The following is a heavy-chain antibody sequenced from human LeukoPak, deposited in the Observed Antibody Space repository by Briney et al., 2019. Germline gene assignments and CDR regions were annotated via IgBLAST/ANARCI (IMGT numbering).Heavy chain of an antibody. CDR2: ISWNSGRI. CDR3: AKDEFVASDFTGAFDI. J-gene: IGHJ3*02. V-gene: IGHV3-9*03. CDR1: GFTFDNYA. D-gene: IGHD2-8*02. Sequence: PGRSLRLSCAASGFTFDNYAMHWVRQAPGKGLEWVGGISWNSGRIGYADSVKGRFTIPRDNAKNSLYLQMNSLRTEDMALYYCAKDEFVASDFTGAFDIWGQGTMVTVSS.